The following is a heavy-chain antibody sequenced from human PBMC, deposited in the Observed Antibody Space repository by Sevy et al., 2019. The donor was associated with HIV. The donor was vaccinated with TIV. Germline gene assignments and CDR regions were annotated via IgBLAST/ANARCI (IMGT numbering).Heavy chain of an antibody. Sequence: GGSLRLSCAASGFRFRDYRMNWVRQAPGKGLEWVSYITSSSNTINYADSVKGRVTTSRDNGRNSLYLQINSLRREDTAVYYCARDRGRGEVALDLWGQGTLVTVSS. CDR3: ARDRGRGEVALDL. CDR2: ITSSSNTI. J-gene: IGHJ5*02. V-gene: IGHV3-48*01. CDR1: GFRFRDYR. D-gene: IGHD3-16*01.